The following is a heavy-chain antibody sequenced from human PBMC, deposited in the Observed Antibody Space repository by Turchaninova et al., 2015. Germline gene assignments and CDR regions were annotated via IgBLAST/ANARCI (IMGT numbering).Heavy chain of an antibody. D-gene: IGHD1-26*01. Sequence: QVQLQQSGPGLVKPAQTLELTCVNSGDRVSSSNAAWNWIRQSPSKGLEWLGRTYYRSRWYNDYALSVKSRITINSDTSENQFSLRLNSVTPEDTAVYYCARGGTYFKGFEFWGQGALVTVSS. CDR2: TYYRSRWYN. CDR3: ARGGTYFKGFEF. CDR1: GDRVSSSNAA. V-gene: IGHV6-1*01. J-gene: IGHJ4*02.